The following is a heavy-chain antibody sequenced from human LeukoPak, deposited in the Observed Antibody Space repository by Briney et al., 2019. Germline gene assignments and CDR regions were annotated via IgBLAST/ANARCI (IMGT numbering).Heavy chain of an antibody. CDR1: GGSISSYY. Sequence: SETLSLTCTVSGGSISSYYWSWIRQPAGKGLEWIGYIYYSGDTNYNPSLKSRVTISVDTSKNQFSLKLSSVTAADTAVYYCARRLGTSSWLDYWGQGTLVTVSS. J-gene: IGHJ4*02. V-gene: IGHV4-59*08. CDR2: IYYSGDT. CDR3: ARRLGTSSWLDY. D-gene: IGHD6-13*01.